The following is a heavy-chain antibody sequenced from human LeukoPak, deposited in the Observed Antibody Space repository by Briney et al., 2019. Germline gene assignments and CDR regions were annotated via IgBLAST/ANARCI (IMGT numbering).Heavy chain of an antibody. CDR1: GFTFSSYW. Sequence: GGSLRLSCAASGFTFSSYWMSWVRQAPGKGLEWVANIKQDGSEKYYVDSVKGRFTISRGNSKNTLYLQMNSLRAEDTAVYYCAKGSYFGSGRYYFDYWGQGTLVTVSS. J-gene: IGHJ4*02. CDR3: AKGSYFGSGRYYFDY. CDR2: IKQDGSEK. D-gene: IGHD3-10*01. V-gene: IGHV3-7*03.